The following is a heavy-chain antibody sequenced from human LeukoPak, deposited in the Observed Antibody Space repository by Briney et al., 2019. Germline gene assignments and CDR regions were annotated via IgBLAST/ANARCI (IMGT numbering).Heavy chain of an antibody. CDR1: GFTFSSYS. V-gene: IGHV3-48*04. CDR3: ARADSGGDSSGYKWFDP. D-gene: IGHD3-22*01. Sequence: GGSLRLSCAASGFTFSSYSMNWVRQAPGKGLEWVSYISSSSSTIYYADSVKGRFTISRDNAKNSLYLQMNSLRSEDTAVYYCARADSGGDSSGYKWFDPWDQGTLVTVSS. CDR2: ISSSSSTI. J-gene: IGHJ5*02.